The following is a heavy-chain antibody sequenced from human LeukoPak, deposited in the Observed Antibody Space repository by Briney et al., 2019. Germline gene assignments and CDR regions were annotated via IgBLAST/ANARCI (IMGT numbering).Heavy chain of an antibody. D-gene: IGHD3-10*01. CDR3: AXDNRRYGSGSYFHY. V-gene: IGHV1-2*02. CDR1: GYTFTDYY. CDR2: INPNSGGT. Sequence: ASVKVSCKASGYTFTDYYLHWVRQAPGQGLEWMGWINPNSGGTNSAQNFQGRVTMTWDTSLSTAYMELSSLRSDDTAVYYCAXDNRRYGSGSYFHYWGQGTLVTVSS. J-gene: IGHJ4*02.